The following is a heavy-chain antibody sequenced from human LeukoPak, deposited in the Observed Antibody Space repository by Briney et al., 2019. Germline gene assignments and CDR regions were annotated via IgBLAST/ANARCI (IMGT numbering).Heavy chain of an antibody. CDR3: AELGITMIGGV. V-gene: IGHV3-11*04. Sequence: GGSLRLSCAASGFNFSDYYMNWVRQAPGKGLEWVSYISSSGSTIYYADSVKGRFTISRDNAKNSLYLQMNSLRAEDTAVYYCAELGITMIGGVWGKGTTVTVSS. J-gene: IGHJ6*04. CDR1: GFNFSDYY. CDR2: ISSSGSTI. D-gene: IGHD3-10*02.